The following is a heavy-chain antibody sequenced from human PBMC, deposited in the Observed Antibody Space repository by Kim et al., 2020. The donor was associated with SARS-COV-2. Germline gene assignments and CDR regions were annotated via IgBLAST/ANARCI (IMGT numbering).Heavy chain of an antibody. D-gene: IGHD1-26*01. CDR2: GNGNT. J-gene: IGHJ4*02. CDR3: ARLGRGS. V-gene: IGHV1-3*01. Sequence: GNGNTKYSQKFQGRVTITRDTSASTAYMELSSLRSEDTAVYYCARLGRGSWGQGTLVTVSS.